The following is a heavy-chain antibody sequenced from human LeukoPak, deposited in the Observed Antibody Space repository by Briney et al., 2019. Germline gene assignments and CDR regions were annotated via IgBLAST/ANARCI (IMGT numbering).Heavy chain of an antibody. J-gene: IGHJ5*02. CDR2: INPSGGST. V-gene: IGHV1-46*01. CDR3: TFSGSYRGRDNWFDP. CDR1: GYTFTTYY. Sequence: ASVKVSCKASGYTFTTYYIHWVRQAPGQGLEWMGIINPSGGSTTHAQKFQGRVTITRDTSTSTVYMELSSLRSEDTAVYYCTFSGSYRGRDNWFDPWGQGILVTVSS. D-gene: IGHD1-26*01.